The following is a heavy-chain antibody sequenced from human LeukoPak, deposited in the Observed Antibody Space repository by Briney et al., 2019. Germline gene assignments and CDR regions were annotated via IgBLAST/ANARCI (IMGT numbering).Heavy chain of an antibody. Sequence: GGSLRLSCAASGLTFSSYWMSWVRQAPGEGLEWLANIKRDGSAKNYVDSVKGRFTISRDNAKNSLYLQMNSLSAEDTAVYYCARELSSGIDYWGQGTLVTVSS. CDR2: IKRDGSAK. D-gene: IGHD3-22*01. J-gene: IGHJ4*02. V-gene: IGHV3-7*05. CDR3: ARELSSGIDY. CDR1: GLTFSSYW.